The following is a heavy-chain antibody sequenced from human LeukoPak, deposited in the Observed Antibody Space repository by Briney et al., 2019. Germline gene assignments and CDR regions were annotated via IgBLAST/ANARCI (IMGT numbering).Heavy chain of an antibody. CDR2: VHLDGRT. D-gene: IGHD6-25*01. Sequence: SETLSLTCTVSGGSISSYYWSWIRQPPGKGLEWIGEVHLDGRTNYNPSLKSRLVMSADLPENHISLKLTSVTAADTAVYYCAREGGFYRPLDYSGQGTLVTVSS. CDR1: GGSISSYY. J-gene: IGHJ4*02. CDR3: AREGGFYRPLDY. V-gene: IGHV4-59*12.